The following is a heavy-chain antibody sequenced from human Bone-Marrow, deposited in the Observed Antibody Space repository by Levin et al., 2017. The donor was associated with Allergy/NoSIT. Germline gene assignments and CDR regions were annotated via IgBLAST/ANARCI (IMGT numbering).Heavy chain of an antibody. CDR2: INYSGRT. CDR1: GGSISSSGYY. D-gene: IGHD3-10*01. J-gene: IGHJ5*02. Sequence: SETLSLTCTVSGGSISSSGYYWGWLRQPPGKGLEWIGSINYSGRTYYNLSLKSRVTVSVDTSKNPFSLMLSSVTAADTAVCYCARRGEGKNWFDPWGQGILVSVSS. CDR3: ARRGEGKNWFDP. V-gene: IGHV4-39*02.